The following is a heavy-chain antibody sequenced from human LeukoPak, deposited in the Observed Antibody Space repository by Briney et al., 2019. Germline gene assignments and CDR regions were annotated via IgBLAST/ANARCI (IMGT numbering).Heavy chain of an antibody. Sequence: GGSLRLSCAASGMTFSTYWMSWVRQAPGKGLEWVANIKQDGSEKDYVDSVKGRFTISRDNAKNSLSLQLNSLRAEDTAIYYCVRDRYRSSGACYSDYWGQGTLVTVSS. V-gene: IGHV3-7*01. D-gene: IGHD6-19*01. CDR3: VRDRYRSSGACYSDY. CDR1: GMTFSTYW. J-gene: IGHJ4*02. CDR2: IKQDGSEK.